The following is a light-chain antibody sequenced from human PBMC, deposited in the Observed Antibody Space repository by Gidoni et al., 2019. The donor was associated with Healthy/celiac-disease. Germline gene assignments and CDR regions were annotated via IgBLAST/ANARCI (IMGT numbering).Light chain of an antibody. Sequence: DIVITHSPATLSVSPGERATLSCRARQSVSSNLAWYQQKPGQAPRLLIYGASTRATGIPARFSGSGSGTEFTLTISSLQSEDFAVYYCQQYNNWPPITFGPGTKVDIK. CDR1: QSVSSN. V-gene: IGKV3-15*01. CDR2: GAS. J-gene: IGKJ3*01. CDR3: QQYNNWPPIT.